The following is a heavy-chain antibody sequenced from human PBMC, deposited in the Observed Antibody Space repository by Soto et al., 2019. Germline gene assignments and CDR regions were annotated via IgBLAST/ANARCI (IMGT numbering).Heavy chain of an antibody. CDR3: ARLSFGDQGNY. D-gene: IGHD2-21*02. CDR1: GDSMSGYY. CDR2: IFHSGTT. V-gene: IGHV4-59*01. J-gene: IGHJ4*02. Sequence: QVQLQESGPGLVKPSETLSLTCTVSGDSMSGYYWSWIRQSPGRRLEWIGYIFHSGTTNYNPSLKSRLSMSVDASKNQFSLRVTSVTAADTPIYYCARLSFGDQGNYWGQGTLVTVSS.